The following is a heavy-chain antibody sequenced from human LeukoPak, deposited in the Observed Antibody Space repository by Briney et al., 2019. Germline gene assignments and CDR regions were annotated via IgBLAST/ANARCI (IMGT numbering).Heavy chain of an antibody. Sequence: ASVKVSFKASGYTFTGHYMHWVRQAPGHGLEWMGWIHAGTGDTNYAQKFQGRFTMTRDTSISTLYMELNRLTSDDTAVYFCARDENWGPDYWGQGTLVTVSS. CDR3: ARDENWGPDY. J-gene: IGHJ4*02. CDR2: IHAGTGDT. V-gene: IGHV1-2*02. D-gene: IGHD7-27*01. CDR1: GYTFTGHY.